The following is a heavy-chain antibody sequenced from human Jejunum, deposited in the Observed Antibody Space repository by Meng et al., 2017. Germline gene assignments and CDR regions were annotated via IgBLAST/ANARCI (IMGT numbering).Heavy chain of an antibody. V-gene: IGHV3-74*01. D-gene: IGHD3-10*01. Sequence: EVQLGGTGLRCGLPGGYLERSCVDSGVNFSSYWMRWVRQGPGKGPVWVSLINRDGSSTGYADSVKGRFTISRDNAKNTLYLQMNSLRAEDTALYYCARGPDLSGLYYVGDLWGRGTLVTVSS. J-gene: IGHJ5*02. CDR2: INRDGSST. CDR3: ARGPDLSGLYYVGDL. CDR1: GVNFSSYW.